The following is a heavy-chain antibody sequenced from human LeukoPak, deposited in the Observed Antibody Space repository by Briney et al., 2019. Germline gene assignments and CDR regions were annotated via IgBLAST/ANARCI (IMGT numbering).Heavy chain of an antibody. D-gene: IGHD6-19*01. CDR1: GGSISSYY. V-gene: IGHV4-59*01. CDR3: AGLIAVAGTGFDY. Sequence: SETLSLTCTVSGGSISSYYWSWIRQPPGKGLEWIRYIYYSGSTNYNPSLKSRVTISVDTSKNQFSLKLSSVTAADTAVYYCAGLIAVAGTGFDYWGQGTLVTVSS. CDR2: IYYSGST. J-gene: IGHJ4*02.